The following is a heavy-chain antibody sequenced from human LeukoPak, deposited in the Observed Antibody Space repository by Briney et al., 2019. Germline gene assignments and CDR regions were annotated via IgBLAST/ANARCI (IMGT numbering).Heavy chain of an antibody. CDR3: ARGPYSYDSSGAFDI. J-gene: IGHJ3*02. CDR1: AGSISSGSW. Sequence: SGTLSLTCAVSAGSISSGSWWNWVRQPPWKGLEWIGAIYHSGSTNYNPSLKSRVTISLDKSKNQFSLKLYSVTAADTAVYYCARGPYSYDSSGAFDIWGQGTMVTVSS. CDR2: IYHSGST. D-gene: IGHD3-22*01. V-gene: IGHV4-4*02.